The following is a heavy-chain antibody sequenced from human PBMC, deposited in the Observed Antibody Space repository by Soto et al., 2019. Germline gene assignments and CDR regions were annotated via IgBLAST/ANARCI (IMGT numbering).Heavy chain of an antibody. CDR3: TRAYENSNYYFGH. CDR2: ISIKPSNYAT. Sequence: PGGSLRLSCVASGFTFHGSTMHWVRQASGKGLEWIGLISIKPSNYATVYAASVTGRFTISRDDSKNTAYLQMNSLKTEDTAVYYCTRAYENSNYYFGHWGRGTLVTVSS. J-gene: IGHJ4*02. D-gene: IGHD3-22*01. CDR1: GFTFHGST. V-gene: IGHV3-73*01.